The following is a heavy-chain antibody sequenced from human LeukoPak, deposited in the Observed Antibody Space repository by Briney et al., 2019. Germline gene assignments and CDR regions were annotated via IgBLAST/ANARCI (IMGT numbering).Heavy chain of an antibody. CDR2: INAGNGNT. V-gene: IGHV1-3*01. D-gene: IGHD1-26*01. CDR3: ARVASYWEYFDY. J-gene: IGHJ4*02. CDR1: GYTLTSYA. Sequence: ASVKVSCKASGYTLTSYAMHWVRQAPGQRLEWMGWINAGNGNTKYSQKFQGRVTITRDTSASTAYMELSSLRSEDTAVYYCARVASYWEYFDYWGQGTLVTVSS.